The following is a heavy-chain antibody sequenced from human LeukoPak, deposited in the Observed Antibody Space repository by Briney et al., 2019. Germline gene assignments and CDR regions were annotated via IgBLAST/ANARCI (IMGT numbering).Heavy chain of an antibody. D-gene: IGHD6-13*01. Sequence: GESLQISCKGSGYSFTSYWIGWVRQLPGKGLEWMGIIYPGDSDTRYSPSFQGQVTISADKSISTAYLQWSSLKASDTAMYYCARHKGYSSSWDDAFDIWGQGTMVTVSS. V-gene: IGHV5-51*01. CDR3: ARHKGYSSSWDDAFDI. CDR1: GYSFTSYW. J-gene: IGHJ3*02. CDR2: IYPGDSDT.